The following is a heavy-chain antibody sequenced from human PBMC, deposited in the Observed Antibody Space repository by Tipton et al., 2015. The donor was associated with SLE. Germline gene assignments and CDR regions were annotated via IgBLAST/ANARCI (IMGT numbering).Heavy chain of an antibody. V-gene: IGHV4-59*01. D-gene: IGHD1-1*01. Sequence: TLSLTCTVSGASIRSYYWSWIRQPPGKGLEWIGNIYNSGSTNYNPSLKSRVAMSLDTSKNQFSLKLSSVTAADTAVYYCARDSLSGDNWFDPWGQGTLVTASS. CDR1: GASIRSYY. CDR3: ARDSLSGDNWFDP. J-gene: IGHJ5*01. CDR2: IYNSGST.